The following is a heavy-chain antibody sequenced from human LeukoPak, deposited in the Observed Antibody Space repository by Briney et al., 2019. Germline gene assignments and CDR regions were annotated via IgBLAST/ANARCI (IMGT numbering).Heavy chain of an antibody. CDR2: INWNGGST. Sequence: PGGSLRLSCAASGFTFDDYGMSWVRQAPGKGLEWVSGINWNGGSTGYADSVKGRFTISRDNAKNSLYLQMNSLRAEDTALYYCAGAGWLQFRYYYMDVWGKGTTVTVSS. J-gene: IGHJ6*03. V-gene: IGHV3-20*04. D-gene: IGHD5-24*01. CDR3: AGAGWLQFRYYYMDV. CDR1: GFTFDDYG.